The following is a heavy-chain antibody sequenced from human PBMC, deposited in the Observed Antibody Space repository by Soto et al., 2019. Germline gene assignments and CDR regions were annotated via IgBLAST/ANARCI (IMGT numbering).Heavy chain of an antibody. Sequence: EVQLVESGGGLVQPGGSLRLSCAASGFTFSSYAMHWVRQAPGKGLEYVSAISSYGGSTYYANSVKGRCTISRDNSKNTLYLQMGSLRAEDMAVYYCARDPDSSGYYYFDYWGQGTLVTVSS. D-gene: IGHD3-22*01. CDR1: GFTFSSYA. CDR3: ARDPDSSGYYYFDY. V-gene: IGHV3-64*01. CDR2: ISSYGGST. J-gene: IGHJ4*02.